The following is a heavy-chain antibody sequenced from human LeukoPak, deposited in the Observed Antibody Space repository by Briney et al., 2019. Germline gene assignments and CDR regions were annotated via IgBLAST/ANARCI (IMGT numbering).Heavy chain of an antibody. V-gene: IGHV4-59*01. CDR2: IYYSGST. CDR1: GGSISSYY. D-gene: IGHD6-19*01. CDR3: ASFEWLVRAFDI. Sequence: SETLSLTCTVSGGSISSYYWSWIRQPPGKGLEWIGYIYYSGSTNYNTSLKDRVTISVDTSKDQVSPKLSSVTAADPAVYYCASFEWLVRAFDIWGQGTMVTVSS. J-gene: IGHJ3*02.